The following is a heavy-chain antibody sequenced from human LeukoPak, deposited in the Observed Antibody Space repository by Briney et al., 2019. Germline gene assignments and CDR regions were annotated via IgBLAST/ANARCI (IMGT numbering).Heavy chain of an antibody. D-gene: IGHD3-9*01. Sequence: ASVKVSCKASGYTLIDYGIGWVRQAPGQGLEWMGWISAYGDNINYAQKFQGRVTMTTDTSTSTAYMELRSLWSDDTAVYYCARVRAGYFSPFDYWGQGTLVTVSS. J-gene: IGHJ4*02. CDR1: GYTLIDYG. V-gene: IGHV1-18*01. CDR3: ARVRAGYFSPFDY. CDR2: ISAYGDNI.